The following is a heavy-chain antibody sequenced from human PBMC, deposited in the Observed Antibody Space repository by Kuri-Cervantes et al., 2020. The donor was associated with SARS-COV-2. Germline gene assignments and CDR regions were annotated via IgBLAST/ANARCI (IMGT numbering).Heavy chain of an antibody. Sequence: SQTLSLTCAVYGGSFSAYYWSWIRQPPGKGLEWIGEINHSGSTNYNPSLKGRVTISVDTSKHQLSLKLSSVTAADTAAYYCAGSPGGVFDCWGQGTLVTVSS. CDR1: GGSFSAYY. V-gene: IGHV4-34*01. CDR3: AGSPGGVFDC. D-gene: IGHD3-16*01. CDR2: INHSGST. J-gene: IGHJ4*02.